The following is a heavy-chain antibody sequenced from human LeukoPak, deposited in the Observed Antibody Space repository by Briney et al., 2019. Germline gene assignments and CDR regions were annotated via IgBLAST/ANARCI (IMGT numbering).Heavy chain of an antibody. D-gene: IGHD2-2*01. Sequence: SETLSLTCTVSGGSISSGGYYWSWIRQHPGTGLEWIGYIYYSGSTYYNPSLKSRVTISVDTSKNQFSLKLSSVTAADTAVYYCAREVGYCSSTSCSHFDYWGQGTLVTVSS. CDR3: AREVGYCSSTSCSHFDY. J-gene: IGHJ4*02. CDR1: GGSISSGGYY. V-gene: IGHV4-31*03. CDR2: IYYSGST.